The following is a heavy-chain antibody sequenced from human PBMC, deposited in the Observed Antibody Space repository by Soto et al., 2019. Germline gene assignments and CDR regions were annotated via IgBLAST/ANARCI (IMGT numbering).Heavy chain of an antibody. CDR1: GGSISSSSYY. J-gene: IGHJ5*02. Sequence: QLQLQESGPGLVKPSETLSLTCTVSGGSISSSSYYWGWIRQPPGKGLEWIGSIYYSGSTYYNPSLKSRVTISVDTSKNQFSLKLSSVTAADTAVYHCASLNSLRNIVVVPAAISSWGQGTLVTVSS. D-gene: IGHD2-2*02. V-gene: IGHV4-39*01. CDR2: IYYSGST. CDR3: ASLNSLRNIVVVPAAISS.